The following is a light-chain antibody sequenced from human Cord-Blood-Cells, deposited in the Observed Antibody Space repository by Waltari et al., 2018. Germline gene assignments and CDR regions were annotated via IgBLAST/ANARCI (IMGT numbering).Light chain of an antibody. V-gene: IGKV3-11*01. CDR2: DAS. J-gene: IGKJ5*01. CDR3: QQRSNWPRGIT. CDR1: QSVSSY. Sequence: EIVLTQSPATLSLSPGERATLSCRASQSVSSYLAWYQQKPGQAPRLLIYDASNRVTGIPASFSGSGYGIDFTLTISSLEPEDFAVYYCQQRSNWPRGITFGQGTRLEIK.